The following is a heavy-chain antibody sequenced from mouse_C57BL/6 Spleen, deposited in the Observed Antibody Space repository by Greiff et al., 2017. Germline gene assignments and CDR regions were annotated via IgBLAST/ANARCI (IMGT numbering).Heavy chain of an antibody. V-gene: IGHV1-4*01. CDR2: INPSSGYT. CDR1: GYTFTSYT. Sequence: QVQLQQSGAELARPGASVKMSCKASGYTFTSYTMHWVKQRPGQGLEWIGYINPSSGYTKYNQKFKDKATLTADKSSSTAYMQLSSLTSEDSAVYYCARDYYGSSHWYFDVRGTGTTVTVSS. D-gene: IGHD1-1*01. J-gene: IGHJ1*03. CDR3: ARDYYGSSHWYFDV.